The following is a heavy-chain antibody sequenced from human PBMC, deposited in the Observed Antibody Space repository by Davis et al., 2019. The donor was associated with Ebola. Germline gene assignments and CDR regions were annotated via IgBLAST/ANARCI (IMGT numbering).Heavy chain of an antibody. CDR3: AKGDYFDINGYSY. CDR2: IKTDGSST. CDR1: GFTFSSYW. Sequence: HTGGSLRLSCAASGFTFSSYWMHWVRHGPGKGLMWVSRIKTDGSSTNYADSVKGRFTISRDNAKNTVYLHMNSLRAEDTAFYYCAKGDYFDINGYSYWGQGTLVTVSS. V-gene: IGHV3-74*01. D-gene: IGHD3-22*01. J-gene: IGHJ4*02.